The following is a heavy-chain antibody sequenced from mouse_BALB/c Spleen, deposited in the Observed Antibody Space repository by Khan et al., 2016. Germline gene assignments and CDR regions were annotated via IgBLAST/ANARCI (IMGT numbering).Heavy chain of an antibody. CDR3: ARGLGRGYFDY. CDR2: ILPGSGST. V-gene: IGHV1-9*01. Sequence: QVQLQQSGAELMKPGASVKISCKATGYTFSSYWIEWVKQRPGHGLEWIGEILPGSGSTNYNEKFKGKATFTADTSSNTAYMQLSSLTSEDSAVXYCARGLGRGYFDYWGQGTTLTVSS. J-gene: IGHJ2*01. CDR1: GYTFSSYW.